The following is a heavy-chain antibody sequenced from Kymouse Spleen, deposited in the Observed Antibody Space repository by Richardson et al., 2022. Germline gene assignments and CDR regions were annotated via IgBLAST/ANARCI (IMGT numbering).Heavy chain of an antibody. Sequence: EVQLVESGGGLVQPGGSLRLSCAASGFTFSSYWMHWVRQAPGKGLVWVSRINSDGSSTSYADSVKGRFTISRDNAKNTLYLQMNSLRAEDTAVYYCARDIDILTGYYRLYYYGMDVWGQGTTVTVSS. J-gene: IGHJ6*02. D-gene: IGHD3-9*01. CDR1: GFTFSSYW. V-gene: IGHV3-74*01. CDR2: INSDGSST. CDR3: ARDIDILTGYYRLYYYGMDV.